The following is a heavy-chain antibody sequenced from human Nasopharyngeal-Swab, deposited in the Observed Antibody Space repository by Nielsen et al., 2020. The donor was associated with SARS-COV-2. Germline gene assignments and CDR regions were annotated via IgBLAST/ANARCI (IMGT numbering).Heavy chain of an antibody. J-gene: IGHJ3*02. Sequence: SETLSLTCAVSGGSISSSNWWSWVRQPPGKGLEWIGEIYHSGSTNHNPSLKSRVTISVDESKNQFSLKLSSVNAADAAVYFCARDVVGATTTDAFDIWGQGTMVNVSS. V-gene: IGHV4-4*02. CDR2: IYHSGST. D-gene: IGHD1-26*01. CDR3: ARDVVGATTTDAFDI. CDR1: GGSISSSNW.